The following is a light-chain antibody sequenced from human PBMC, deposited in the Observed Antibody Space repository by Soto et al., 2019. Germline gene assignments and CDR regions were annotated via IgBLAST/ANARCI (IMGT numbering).Light chain of an antibody. CDR1: QSVSSY. Sequence: EIVLTQSPATLSLSPGERATLSCRASQSVSSYLAWYQQKPGQAPRLLIYDASNRATGIPARFSGSGSGTDFTLTISSLEPEDFADYFCQQDYDIPHTFGQGTSLEI. CDR2: DAS. CDR3: QQDYDIPHT. J-gene: IGKJ2*01. V-gene: IGKV3-11*01.